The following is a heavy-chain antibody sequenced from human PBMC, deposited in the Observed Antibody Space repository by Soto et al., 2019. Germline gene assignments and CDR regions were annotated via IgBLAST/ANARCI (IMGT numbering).Heavy chain of an antibody. CDR1: GFTFSSYS. CDR3: AKDRDYYDSSGLSPAGPHAEYFQH. J-gene: IGHJ1*01. D-gene: IGHD3-22*01. V-gene: IGHV3-21*01. CDR2: IINSGYM. Sequence: GGSLRLSCAASGFTFSSYSMNWVRQAPGKGLEWVSCIINSGYMYYADSVKGRFTISRDNAKNSLYLQMNSLRAEDTAVYYCAKDRDYYDSSGLSPAGPHAEYFQHWGQGTLVTVSS.